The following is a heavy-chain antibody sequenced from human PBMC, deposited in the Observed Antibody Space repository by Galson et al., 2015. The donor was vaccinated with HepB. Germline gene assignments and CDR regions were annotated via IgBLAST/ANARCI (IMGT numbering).Heavy chain of an antibody. CDR2: ISSSSSTI. D-gene: IGHD6-19*01. Sequence: SLRLSCAASGFTFSSYSMNWVRQAPGKGLEWVSYISSSSSTIYYADSVKGRFTISRDNAKNSLYLQMNSLRAEDTAVYYCARTPHSSGWYVWGQGTTVTVSS. J-gene: IGHJ6*02. V-gene: IGHV3-48*01. CDR3: ARTPHSSGWYV. CDR1: GFTFSSYS.